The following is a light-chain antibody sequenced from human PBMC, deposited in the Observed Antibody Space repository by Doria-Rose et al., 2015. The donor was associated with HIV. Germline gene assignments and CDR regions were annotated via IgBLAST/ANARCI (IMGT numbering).Light chain of an antibody. Sequence: TQSPGTLSLSPGERATLSCRASQRVKSSYLAWYQQKPGQAPRLLIYDASTRATGIPDRFSGGGSGTEFTLTISRLEPEDVAVYYCQQYGTSRGTFGQGTRLEIK. J-gene: IGKJ5*01. CDR3: QQYGTSRGT. CDR1: QRVKSSY. CDR2: DAS. V-gene: IGKV3-20*01.